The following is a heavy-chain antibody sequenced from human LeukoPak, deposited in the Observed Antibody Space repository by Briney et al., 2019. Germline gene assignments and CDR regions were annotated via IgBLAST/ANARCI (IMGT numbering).Heavy chain of an antibody. J-gene: IGHJ3*02. CDR1: GFTFSSYS. D-gene: IGHD3-10*01. Sequence: GGSLRLSCAASGFTFSSYSMNWVRQAPGKGLEWVSSISSSSSYIYYADSVKGRFTISRDNAKNSLYLQMNSLRAEDTAVYYCARSYYYGSGSYLGAFDIWGQGTMVTVSS. CDR3: ARSYYYGSGSYLGAFDI. V-gene: IGHV3-21*01. CDR2: ISSSSSYI.